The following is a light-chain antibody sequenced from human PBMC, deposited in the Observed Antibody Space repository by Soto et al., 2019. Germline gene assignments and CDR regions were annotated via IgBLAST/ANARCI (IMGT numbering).Light chain of an antibody. CDR1: QSVSSSY. J-gene: IGKJ1*01. CDR3: QQYGSSVWT. CDR2: GAS. V-gene: IGKV3-20*01. Sequence: EIVLTQSPGTLSLSPGERATLSCRASQSVSSSYLAWYQQKPGQAPRLLIYGASSRATGISDRFSGSGSGTDFTLTINGLEPEDCAVYYCQQYGSSVWTFGQGTKVEIK.